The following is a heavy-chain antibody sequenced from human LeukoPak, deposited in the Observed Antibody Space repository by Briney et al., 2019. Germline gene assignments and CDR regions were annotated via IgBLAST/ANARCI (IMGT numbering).Heavy chain of an antibody. D-gene: IGHD3-22*01. Sequence: GRSLRLSCAASGFTFSSYEMNWVRQAPGKGLDWVSYISSSGNTIYYADSVKGRFTISRDNAKNSLYLQMNSLRAEDTAVYYCARESPPQYSYDSSSYLGPMDAFDIWSQGTMVTVSS. J-gene: IGHJ3*02. V-gene: IGHV3-48*03. CDR1: GFTFSSYE. CDR2: ISSSGNTI. CDR3: ARESPPQYSYDSSSYLGPMDAFDI.